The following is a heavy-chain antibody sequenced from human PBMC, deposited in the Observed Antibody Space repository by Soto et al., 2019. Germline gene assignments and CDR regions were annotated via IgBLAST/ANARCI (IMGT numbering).Heavy chain of an antibody. V-gene: IGHV1-3*01. D-gene: IGHD2-21*02. CDR2: INAGNGNT. Sequence: ASVKVSCKASGYTFFTYAMHWVRQAPGQRLEWMGWINAGNGNTKYSQKFQGRVTITRDTSASTAYMQLSSLRSEDTAVYDCARSIVVVTALDYWGQGTLVTFSS. CDR1: GYTFFTYA. J-gene: IGHJ4*02. CDR3: ARSIVVVTALDY.